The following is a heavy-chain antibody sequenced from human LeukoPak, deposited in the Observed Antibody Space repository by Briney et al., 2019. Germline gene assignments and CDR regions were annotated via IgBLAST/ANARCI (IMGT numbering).Heavy chain of an antibody. D-gene: IGHD4-17*01. Sequence: SETLSLTCTASGGSISSYYWSWIRQPPGKGLEWIGYIYYSGSTNYNPSLKSRVTISVDTSKNQFSLKLSSVTAADTAVYYCARDLGDESFDYRGQGTLVTVSS. CDR1: GGSISSYY. J-gene: IGHJ4*02. CDR3: ARDLGDESFDY. V-gene: IGHV4-59*01. CDR2: IYYSGST.